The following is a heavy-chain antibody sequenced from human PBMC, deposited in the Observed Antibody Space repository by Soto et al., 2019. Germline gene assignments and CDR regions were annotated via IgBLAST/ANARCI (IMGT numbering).Heavy chain of an antibody. V-gene: IGHV4-34*01. Sequence: QVQLQQWGAGLLKPSETLSLTCAVYGGSFSGYYWSWIRQPPGKGLEWIGEINHSGSTNYNPSLKSRVTISVDTSKNQFSLKLSSVTAADTAVYYCARVPFYDSSGRSYYFDYWGQGTLVTVSS. J-gene: IGHJ4*02. CDR3: ARVPFYDSSGRSYYFDY. CDR1: GGSFSGYY. CDR2: INHSGST. D-gene: IGHD3-22*01.